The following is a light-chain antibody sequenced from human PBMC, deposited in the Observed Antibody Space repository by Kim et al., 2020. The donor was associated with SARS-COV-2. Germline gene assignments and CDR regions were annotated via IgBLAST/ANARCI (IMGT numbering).Light chain of an antibody. V-gene: IGKV3-20*01. CDR1: HSVSNNH. J-gene: IGKJ2*03. Sequence: LSPGERPTHSRRDTHSVSNNHLAWYQQKPGQSPSLLIYGASNRATGFPDRFTVSGSGTDFTLNNNRVEPGDFAVYYCQHYGTPPYSFGQGTKLEI. CDR3: QHYGTPPYS. CDR2: GAS.